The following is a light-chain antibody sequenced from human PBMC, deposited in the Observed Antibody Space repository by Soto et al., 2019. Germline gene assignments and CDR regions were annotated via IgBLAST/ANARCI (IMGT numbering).Light chain of an antibody. V-gene: IGLV2-23*02. CDR2: QVT. CDR3: CSFAGSPWV. J-gene: IGLJ3*02. Sequence: QSALTQPASVSGSPGQSITISCSGTGSDVGSYNLVSWYKHHPGKAPKLIIYQVTKRPSGVSNRFSGSKSGNTASLTISGLQSADEADYYCCSFAGSPWVFGGGTQLTV. CDR1: GSDVGSYNL.